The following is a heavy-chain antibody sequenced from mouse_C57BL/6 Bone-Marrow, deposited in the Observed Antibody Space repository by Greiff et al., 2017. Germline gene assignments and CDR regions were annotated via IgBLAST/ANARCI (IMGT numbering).Heavy chain of an antibody. CDR3: ERNGVYYYGYWYFDV. CDR2: IYPGDGDT. Sequence: QVQLQQSGPELVKPGASVKISCKACGYAFSSSWMNWVKQRPGKGLEWIGRIYPGDGDTNYNGKFKGKATLTADKSSSTAYMQLRSLTSEDSAVYFCERNGVYYYGYWYFDVWGTGTTVTVSS. D-gene: IGHD1-1*01. CDR1: GYAFSSSW. J-gene: IGHJ1*03. V-gene: IGHV1-82*01.